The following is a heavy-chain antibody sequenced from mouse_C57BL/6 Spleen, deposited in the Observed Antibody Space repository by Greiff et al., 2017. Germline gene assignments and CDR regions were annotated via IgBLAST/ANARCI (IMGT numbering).Heavy chain of an antibody. D-gene: IGHD3-2*02. Sequence: QVQLKQPGAELVKPGASVKLSCKASGYTFTSYWMQWVKQRPGQGLEWIGEIDPSDSYTNYNQKFKGKATLTVDTSSSTAYMQLSSLTSEDSAVYYCARGGSSGYWFAYWGQGTLVTVSA. J-gene: IGHJ3*01. CDR2: IDPSDSYT. CDR1: GYTFTSYW. V-gene: IGHV1-50*01. CDR3: ARGGSSGYWFAY.